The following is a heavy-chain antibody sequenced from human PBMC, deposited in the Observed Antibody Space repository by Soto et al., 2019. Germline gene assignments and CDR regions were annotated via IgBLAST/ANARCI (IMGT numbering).Heavy chain of an antibody. CDR3: ARPLVLRFWGWLPPNSYSYMDA. V-gene: IGHV1-8*01. D-gene: IGHD3-3*01. CDR1: GYTFTSYD. CDR2: MNPNSGNT. J-gene: IGHJ6*03. Sequence: ASVKVSCKASGYTFTSYDINWVRQATGQGLEWMGWMNPNSGNTGYAQKFQGRVTMTRNTSISTAYMELSSLRSEDTAVYYCARPLVLRFWGWLPPNSYSYMDAGGKGPRLTFPS.